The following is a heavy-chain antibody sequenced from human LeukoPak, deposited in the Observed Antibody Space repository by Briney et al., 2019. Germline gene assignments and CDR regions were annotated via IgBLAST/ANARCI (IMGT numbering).Heavy chain of an antibody. CDR3: ARRYSGWYGFDY. CDR1: GGSFSGYY. J-gene: IGHJ4*02. D-gene: IGHD6-19*01. V-gene: IGHV4-34*01. CDR2: INHSGGT. Sequence: SETLSLTCAVYGGSFSGYYWSWIRQPPGKGLEWIGHINHSGGTNYNPSLKSRVTISVDTSKNQFSLKLSSVTAADTAVYYCARRYSGWYGFDYWGQGTLVTVSS.